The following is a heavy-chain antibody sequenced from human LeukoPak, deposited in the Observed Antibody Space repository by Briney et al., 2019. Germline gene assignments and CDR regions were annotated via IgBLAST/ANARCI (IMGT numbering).Heavy chain of an antibody. CDR3: ARAGESSSSWYLGDAFDI. Sequence: PSQTLSLTCTVSGGSISSGSYYWSWIRQPAGKGLEWIGRIYTSGSINYNPSLKSRVTISVDTSKNQFSLKLSSVTAADTAVYYCARAGESSSSWYLGDAFDIWGQGTMVTVSS. J-gene: IGHJ3*02. D-gene: IGHD6-13*01. V-gene: IGHV4-61*02. CDR1: GGSISSGSYY. CDR2: IYTSGSI.